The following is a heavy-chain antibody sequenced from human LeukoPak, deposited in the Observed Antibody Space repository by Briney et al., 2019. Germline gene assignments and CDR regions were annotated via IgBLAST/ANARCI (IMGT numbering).Heavy chain of an antibody. J-gene: IGHJ6*04. V-gene: IGHV1-69*06. CDR3: ARGLLCFGELPYYYYGMDV. Sequence: SVKVSCKASGGIFSSYATSWVRHAPGQGLEWMGGVIPIFGTANYAQKFQGRVTINADKSTSTSYMEQSSPRSEDTAVYYCARGLLCFGELPYYYYGMDVWGKGTTVTVSS. CDR2: VIPIFGTA. D-gene: IGHD3-10*01. CDR1: GGIFSSYA.